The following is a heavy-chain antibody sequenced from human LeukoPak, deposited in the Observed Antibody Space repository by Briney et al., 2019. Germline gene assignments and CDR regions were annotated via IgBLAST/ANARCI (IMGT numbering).Heavy chain of an antibody. CDR3: ARTYHSSGWYIY. J-gene: IGHJ4*02. CDR1: GGSISSGSYY. D-gene: IGHD6-19*01. Sequence: SETLSLTCTVSGGSISSGSYYWSWIRQPAGKGLEWIGRIYTSGSTNYNPSLKSRVTISVDTSKNQFSLKLSSVTAADTAVYYCARTYHSSGWYIYWGQGTLVTVSS. CDR2: IYTSGST. V-gene: IGHV4-61*02.